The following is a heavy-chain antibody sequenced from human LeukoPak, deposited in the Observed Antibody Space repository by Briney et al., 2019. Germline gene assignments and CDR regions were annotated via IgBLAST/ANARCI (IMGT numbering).Heavy chain of an antibody. Sequence: SETLSLTCTVSLDSTTSNFWSWVRQPPGKGLEWIGEIHRSGSPNYNPSLQSRVTISIDRSRNQIALELSSVTAADTAVYYCAKEILGGFNPGAYWGQGTLDTVSS. D-gene: IGHD1-14*01. CDR2: IHRSGSP. J-gene: IGHJ4*02. CDR1: LDSTTSNF. V-gene: IGHV4-4*02. CDR3: AKEILGGFNPGAY.